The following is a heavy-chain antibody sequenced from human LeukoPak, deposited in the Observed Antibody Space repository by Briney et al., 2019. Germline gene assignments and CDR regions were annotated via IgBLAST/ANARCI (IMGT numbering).Heavy chain of an antibody. J-gene: IGHJ4*02. CDR3: ARGARYSSGWYEY. Sequence: SETLSLTCTVSGGSISSYYWSWIRQPPGKGLERIGYIYYSGNTNYSPSLKSRVTISVDTSKNQFSLKLSSVTAADTAVYYCARGARYSSGWYEYWGQGTLVTVSS. CDR1: GGSISSYY. D-gene: IGHD6-19*01. CDR2: IYYSGNT. V-gene: IGHV4-59*01.